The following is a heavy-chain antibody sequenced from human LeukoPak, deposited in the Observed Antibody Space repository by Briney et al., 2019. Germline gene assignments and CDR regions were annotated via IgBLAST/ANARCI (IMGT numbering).Heavy chain of an antibody. J-gene: IGHJ6*03. Sequence: GGSLRLSCAASGFTVSSNYMSWVRQAPGKGPEWVSVIYSGGSRYYADSVKGRFTISRDNSKNTLYLLMNSLRAEDTAVYYCARVLSGRGSLYSYYYYMDVWGKGTTVTISS. CDR2: IYSGGSR. CDR1: GFTVSSNY. D-gene: IGHD3-10*01. CDR3: ARVLSGRGSLYSYYYYMDV. V-gene: IGHV3-53*01.